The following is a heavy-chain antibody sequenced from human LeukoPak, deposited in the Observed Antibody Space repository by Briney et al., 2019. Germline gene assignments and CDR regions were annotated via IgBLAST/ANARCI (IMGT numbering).Heavy chain of an antibody. V-gene: IGHV3-23*01. J-gene: IGHJ1*01. CDR1: GFTFSSYA. CDR3: ARASSYSSSFSQH. CDR2: ISGSGGST. Sequence: YPGGSLRLSCAASGFTFSSYAMSWVRQAPGKGLEWVSAISGSGGSTYYADSVKGRFTISRDNAKNSLYLQMNSLRAEDTAVYYCARASSYSSSFSQHWGQGTLVTVSS. D-gene: IGHD6-6*01.